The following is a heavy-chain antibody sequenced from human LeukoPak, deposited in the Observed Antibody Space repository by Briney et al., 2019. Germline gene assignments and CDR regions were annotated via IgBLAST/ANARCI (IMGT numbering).Heavy chain of an antibody. V-gene: IGHV3-23*01. CDR3: ARDGETTGYYYYGMDV. J-gene: IGHJ6*02. CDR2: LSDSGGST. Sequence: GGSLRLSCAASGFTFSSYAMSWVRQAPGKGLEWVSALSDSGGSTYYADSVKGRFTISRDNSKNTLYLQMNSLRAEDTAVYYCARDGETTGYYYYGMDVWGQGTTVTVSS. D-gene: IGHD1-14*01. CDR1: GFTFSSYA.